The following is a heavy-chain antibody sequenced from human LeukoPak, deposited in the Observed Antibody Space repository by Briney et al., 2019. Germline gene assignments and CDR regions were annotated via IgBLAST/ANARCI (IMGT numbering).Heavy chain of an antibody. CDR1: GYSINNYW. CDR3: ARQEYCSGGSCYTWFDP. D-gene: IGHD2-15*01. CDR2: IYPADSDI. V-gene: IGHV5-51*01. Sequence: GESLKISCKGSGYSINNYWIGWARQMPGKGLEWMGIIYPADSDIRYSPSFQGQVTISADKSISTAYLQWSSLKASDTAMYYCARQEYCSGGSCYTWFDPWGQGTLVTVSS. J-gene: IGHJ5*02.